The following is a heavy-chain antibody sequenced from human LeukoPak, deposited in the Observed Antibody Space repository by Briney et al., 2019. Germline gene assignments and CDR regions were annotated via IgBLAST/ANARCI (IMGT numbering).Heavy chain of an antibody. Sequence: ASVKVSCKASGYSFTDYYINWVRQAPGQGLEWMGWINPNSGGTNYAQKFQGRVTMTRDTSISTAYMELSRLRSDDTAVYYCARGPSPLQLWYWFDPWGQGTLVTVSS. CDR2: INPNSGGT. CDR3: ARGPSPLQLWYWFDP. V-gene: IGHV1-2*02. CDR1: GYSFTDYY. J-gene: IGHJ5*02. D-gene: IGHD5-18*01.